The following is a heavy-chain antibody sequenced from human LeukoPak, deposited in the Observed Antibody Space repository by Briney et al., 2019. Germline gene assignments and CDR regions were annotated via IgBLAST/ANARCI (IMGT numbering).Heavy chain of an antibody. J-gene: IGHJ4*02. CDR1: GGSFSGYY. D-gene: IGHD6-13*01. V-gene: IGHV4-34*01. CDR2: IYYGGNT. CDR3: ARISGYSSNYRIYYFDY. Sequence: SETLSLTCAVYGGSFSGYYWNWIRQPPGKGLEWIGSIYYGGNTYYNPSLKSRVTISVDTSKNQFSLNLSSVTAADTAVYYCARISGYSSNYRIYYFDYWGQGTLVTVSS.